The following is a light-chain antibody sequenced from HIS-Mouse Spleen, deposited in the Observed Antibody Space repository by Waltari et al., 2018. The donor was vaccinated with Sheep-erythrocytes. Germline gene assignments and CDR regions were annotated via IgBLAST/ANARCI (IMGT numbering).Light chain of an antibody. Sequence: DIQMTQSPSTLSASVGDRVTIHCRASQSISSWFAWYQQKPGKAPKLLIYKASSLESGVPSRFSGSGSGTEFTLTISSLQPDDFATYYCQQYNSSLTFGPGTKVDIK. V-gene: IGKV1-5*03. J-gene: IGKJ3*01. CDR2: KAS. CDR3: QQYNSSLT. CDR1: QSISSW.